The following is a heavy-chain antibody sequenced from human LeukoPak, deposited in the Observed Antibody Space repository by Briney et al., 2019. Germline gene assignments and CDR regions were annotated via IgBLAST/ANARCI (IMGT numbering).Heavy chain of an antibody. CDR2: INPSGGST. Sequence: ASVKVSCKASGYTFTSYYMHWVRQAPGQGLAWMGIINPSGGSTSYAQKFQGRVTMTRDTSTSTVYMELSSLRSEDTAVYYCAREQWLRRGAFDIWGQGTMVTVSS. J-gene: IGHJ3*02. CDR3: AREQWLRRGAFDI. V-gene: IGHV1-46*03. CDR1: GYTFTSYY. D-gene: IGHD6-19*01.